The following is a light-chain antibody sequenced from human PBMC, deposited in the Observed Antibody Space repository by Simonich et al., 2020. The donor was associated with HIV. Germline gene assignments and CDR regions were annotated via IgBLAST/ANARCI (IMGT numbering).Light chain of an antibody. V-gene: IGKV3D-20*01. J-gene: IGKJ3*01. CDR3: QQYGSSPLFT. CDR1: QRVSSNY. Sequence: EIVLTQSPGTLSLSPGEGATLSCRASQRVSSNYLAWYQQTPGLAPRLLIYDASSRATGIPDRFSGFGSGTDFTLTISRLEPEDFAVYYCQQYGSSPLFTFGPGTKVDIK. CDR2: DAS.